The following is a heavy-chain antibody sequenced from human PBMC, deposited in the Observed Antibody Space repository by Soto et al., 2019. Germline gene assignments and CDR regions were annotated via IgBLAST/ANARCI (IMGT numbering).Heavy chain of an antibody. D-gene: IGHD6-19*01. CDR2: ISTYTGNT. CDR1: GYRFTNHD. V-gene: IGHV1-18*01. CDR3: ARKRSGWYAGDFDS. J-gene: IGHJ4*02. Sequence: QVQLEQSGAEVKKPGASVKVSCKTSGYRFTNHDIIWVRQAPGQGLEWMGWISTYTGNTKYVQKFQDRVTLTADTSTNTVYMELRSLRFDDTALYYCARKRSGWYAGDFDSWGQGTLVTVSS.